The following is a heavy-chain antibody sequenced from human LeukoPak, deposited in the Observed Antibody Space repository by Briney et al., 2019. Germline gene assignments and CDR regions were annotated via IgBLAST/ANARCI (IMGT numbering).Heavy chain of an antibody. CDR2: ISYDGSNK. D-gene: IGHD6-19*01. J-gene: IGHJ6*02. V-gene: IGHV3-30*03. CDR3: ARGRRPDSSGWYLEDYYYGMDV. CDR1: GFTFSSYG. Sequence: GGSLRLSCAASGFTFSSYGMPWVRQAPGKGLEWVAVISYDGSNKYYADSVKGRFTISRDNSKNTLYLQMNSLRAEDTAVYYCARGRRPDSSGWYLEDYYYGMDVWGQGTTVTVSS.